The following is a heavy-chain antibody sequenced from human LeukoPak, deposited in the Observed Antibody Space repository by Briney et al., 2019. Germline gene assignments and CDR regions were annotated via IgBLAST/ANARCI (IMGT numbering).Heavy chain of an antibody. D-gene: IGHD6-19*01. Sequence: PGGSLRLSCAASGFTFSSYSMNWVRQAPGKGLEWVSSISSSSSYIYYADSVKGRFTISRDNAKNSLYLQMNSLRAEDTAVYYCASTFGGAYSSGWFDWFDPWGQGTLVTVSS. CDR3: ASTFGGAYSSGWFDWFDP. V-gene: IGHV3-21*01. CDR2: ISSSSSYI. J-gene: IGHJ5*02. CDR1: GFTFSSYS.